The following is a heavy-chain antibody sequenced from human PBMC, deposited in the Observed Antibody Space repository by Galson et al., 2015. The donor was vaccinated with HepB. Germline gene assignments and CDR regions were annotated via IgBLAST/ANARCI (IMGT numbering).Heavy chain of an antibody. CDR2: IWFDGSNE. CDR1: GFTFSTYG. CDR3: ARRGTSSGYYYADY. V-gene: IGHV3-33*01. J-gene: IGHJ4*02. D-gene: IGHD3-22*01. Sequence: SLRLSCAASGFTFSTYGMYWVRQAPGKGLEWVSIIWFDGSNEDYADSVKGRSTISRDNAKNTLYLEINSVRAEDTAVYYCARRGTSSGYYYADYWGQGTLVTVSS.